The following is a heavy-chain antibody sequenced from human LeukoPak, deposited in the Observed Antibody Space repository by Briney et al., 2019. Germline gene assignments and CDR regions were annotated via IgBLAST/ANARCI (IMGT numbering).Heavy chain of an antibody. CDR2: IFPILGIA. D-gene: IGHD6-13*01. Sequence: SVKVSCKASGYTFTSYGISWVRQAPGQGVEWVGRIFPILGIANYAQKFQGRVTITADKSTSTAYMELSSLRSEDTAVYYCASRIAAAGYYYGMDVWGQGTTVTVSS. CDR1: GYTFTSYG. CDR3: ASRIAAAGYYYGMDV. J-gene: IGHJ6*02. V-gene: IGHV1-69*04.